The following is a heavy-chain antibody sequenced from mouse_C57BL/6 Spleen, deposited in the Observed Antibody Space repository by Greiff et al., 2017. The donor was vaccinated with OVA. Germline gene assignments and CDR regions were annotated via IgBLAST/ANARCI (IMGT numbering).Heavy chain of an antibody. CDR1: GYTFTSYG. D-gene: IGHD2-2*01. V-gene: IGHV1-81*01. J-gene: IGHJ3*01. CDR3: ARDGYDPAWFAY. Sequence: QVQLQQSGAELARPGASVKLSCKASGYTFTSYGISWVKQRTGQGLEWIGEIYPRSGNTYYNEKFKGKATLTADKSSSTAYMELRSLTSADSAFYFCARDGYDPAWFAYWGQGTLVTVSA. CDR2: IYPRSGNT.